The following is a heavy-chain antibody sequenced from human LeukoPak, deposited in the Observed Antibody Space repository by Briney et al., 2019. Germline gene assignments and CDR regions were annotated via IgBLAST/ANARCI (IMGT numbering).Heavy chain of an antibody. CDR2: INPSGGST. V-gene: IGHV1-46*01. Sequence: ASVKVSCKASGYTFTSYYMHWVRQAPGQGLEWMGIINPSGGSTSYAQKFQGRVTMTRDMSTSTVYTELSSLRSEDTAVYYCARVGSSTSCYKDVWGKGTTVTVSS. D-gene: IGHD2-2*01. J-gene: IGHJ6*03. CDR1: GYTFTSYY. CDR3: ARVGSSTSCYKDV.